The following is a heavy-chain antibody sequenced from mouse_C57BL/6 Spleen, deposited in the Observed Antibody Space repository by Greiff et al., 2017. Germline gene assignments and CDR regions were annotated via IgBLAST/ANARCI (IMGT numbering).Heavy chain of an antibody. J-gene: IGHJ3*01. V-gene: IGHV5-4*01. Sequence: EVHLVDSGGGLVKPGGSLKLSCAASGFTFSSYAMSWVRQTPEKRLEWVATISDGGSYTYYPDNVKGRFTISRDNAKNNLYLQMSHLKSEDTAMYYCARDNYDYDGGFAYWGQGTLVTVSA. CDR1: GFTFSSYA. CDR2: ISDGGSYT. CDR3: ARDNYDYDGGFAY. D-gene: IGHD2-4*01.